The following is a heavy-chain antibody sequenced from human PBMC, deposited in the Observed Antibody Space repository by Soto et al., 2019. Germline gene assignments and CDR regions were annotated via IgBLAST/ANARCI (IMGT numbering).Heavy chain of an antibody. J-gene: IGHJ4*02. CDR3: ARTTAVPNTLRSRYFFDY. V-gene: IGHV4-61*01. CDR2: VYYSGTT. CDR1: GGSVSDKTYY. D-gene: IGHD4-17*01. Sequence: QVQLQESGPGLVKSSENLSLTCSVSGGSVSDKTYYWSWIRQPPGKRLEWIGYVYYSGTTNYNPSLKSRVTISVDLSKNRFSLRLSSVTTADTALYYCARTTAVPNTLRSRYFFDYWGQGTLVTFSS.